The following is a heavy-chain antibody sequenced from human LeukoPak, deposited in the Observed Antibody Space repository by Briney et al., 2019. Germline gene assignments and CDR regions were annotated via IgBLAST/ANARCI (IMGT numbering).Heavy chain of an antibody. V-gene: IGHV3-53*01. D-gene: IGHD2-21*02. J-gene: IGHJ3*02. CDR3: ARCGSDYDGGAFDI. CDR1: GFTVSDYY. CDR2: IYSDSRT. Sequence: PGGSLRLSCAASGFTVSDYYMSWVRQAPGKGLEWVLVIYSDSRTYYADSVRGRFTISRDNSNNTLHLQMNSLRGEDTAVYYCARCGSDYDGGAFDIWGQGTIVTVSS.